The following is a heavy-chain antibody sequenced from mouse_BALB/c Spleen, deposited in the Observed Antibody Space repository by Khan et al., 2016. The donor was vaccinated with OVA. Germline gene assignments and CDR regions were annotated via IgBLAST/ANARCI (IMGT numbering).Heavy chain of an antibody. CDR1: GFNIKDYY. V-gene: IGHV14-1*02. CDR3: GGSGYEALFAY. D-gene: IGHD3-1*01. Sequence: VQLQQSGAELVRPGALVKLSCKASGFNIKDYYIHWVKQRPEQGLEWIGWIDPENGNDIYDPKFQGKASITADTSSNTAYLQLNSLTSEDTAVDYCGGSGYEALFAYWGQGTLVSVSA. J-gene: IGHJ3*01. CDR2: IDPENGND.